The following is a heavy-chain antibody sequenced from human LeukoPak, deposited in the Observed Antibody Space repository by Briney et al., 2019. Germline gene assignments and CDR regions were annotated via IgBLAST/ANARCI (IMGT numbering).Heavy chain of an antibody. CDR1: GYTFTSYY. V-gene: IGHV1-46*01. J-gene: IGHJ4*02. CDR2: INPSGGST. CDR3: ARVSSGYYRFDY. D-gene: IGHD3-22*01. Sequence: ASVKVSCKASGYTFTSYYMHWVRQAPGQGLEWMGMINPSGGSTSYAQKFQGRVTMTRDTSTSTVYMELSSLRSEDTAVYYCARVSSGYYRFDYWGQGTLVTVSS.